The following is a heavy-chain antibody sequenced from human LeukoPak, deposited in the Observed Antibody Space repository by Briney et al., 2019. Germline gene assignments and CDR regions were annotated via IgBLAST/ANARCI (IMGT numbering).Heavy chain of an antibody. CDR1: GYSFTDYY. D-gene: IGHD3-16*01. V-gene: IGHV1-2*02. Sequence: GASVTVSCKTSGYSFTDYYMHWVRQAPAQGLEWMGWINPNSGGTSSAQKSQGRVTMTRDTSITTVYMEVSWLTSDDTAIYYCARADRLHGGPYLIGPWGQGTLVTVSS. J-gene: IGHJ5*02. CDR3: ARADRLHGGPYLIGP. CDR2: INPNSGGT.